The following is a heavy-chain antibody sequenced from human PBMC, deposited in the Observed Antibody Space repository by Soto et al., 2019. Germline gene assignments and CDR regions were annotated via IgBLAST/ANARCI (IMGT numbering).Heavy chain of an antibody. Sequence: GVSLRLSCAASGLTFSSYAMSWVRQAPGKGLEWVSSISGTGGSTYYADSVKGRFTISRDNSKNTLYLQMNSLRDDDTAVYFCAKLGTYYDYIWGNYRPGYFDCWGQGTLVTVSS. CDR1: GLTFSSYA. V-gene: IGHV3-23*01. J-gene: IGHJ4*02. CDR3: AKLGTYYDYIWGNYRPGYFDC. CDR2: ISGTGGST. D-gene: IGHD3-16*02.